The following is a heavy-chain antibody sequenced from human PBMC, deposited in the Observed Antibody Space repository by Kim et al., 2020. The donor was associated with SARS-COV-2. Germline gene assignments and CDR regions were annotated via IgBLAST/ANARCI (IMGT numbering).Heavy chain of an antibody. CDR3: ARVLYYYGSGSYYFDY. J-gene: IGHJ4*02. D-gene: IGHD3-10*01. CDR2: IYYSGST. Sequence: SETLSLTCTVSGGSISSYYWSWIRQPPGKGLEWIGYIYYSGSTNYNPSLKSRVTISVDTSKNQFSLKLSSVTAADTAVYYCARVLYYYGSGSYYFDYWGQGTLVTVSS. V-gene: IGHV4-59*01. CDR1: GGSISSYY.